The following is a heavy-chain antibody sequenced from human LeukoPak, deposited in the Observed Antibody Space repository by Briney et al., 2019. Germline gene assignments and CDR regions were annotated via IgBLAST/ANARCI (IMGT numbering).Heavy chain of an antibody. CDR3: ARHPLDYVWGSYRHPYYFDY. D-gene: IGHD3-16*02. Sequence: SETLSLTCTVSGGSISSSSYYWGWIRQPPGKGLEWIGSIYYSGSTYYNPSLKSRVTISVDTSKNQFSLKLSSVTAADTAVYYCARHPLDYVWGSYRHPYYFDYWGQGTLVTVSS. J-gene: IGHJ4*02. CDR2: IYYSGST. V-gene: IGHV4-39*01. CDR1: GGSISSSSYY.